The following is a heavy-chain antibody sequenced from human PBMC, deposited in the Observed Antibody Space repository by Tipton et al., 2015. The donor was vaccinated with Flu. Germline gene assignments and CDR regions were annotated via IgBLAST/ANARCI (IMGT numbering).Heavy chain of an antibody. CDR3: ARVRWLEGLFYFYSMDV. CDR2: INGYNGNT. V-gene: IGHV1-18*04. Sequence: QSGAEVKKPGASVKVSCKASGNTFANSGFSWVRQAPGQGLEWMGWINGYNGNTNYAQKFQGRVTLTTDTSTSTAYMDLRNLISDDTAVYYCARVRWLEGLFYFYSMDVWGKGTTVTVSS. CDR1: GNTFANSG. J-gene: IGHJ6*03. D-gene: IGHD6-19*01.